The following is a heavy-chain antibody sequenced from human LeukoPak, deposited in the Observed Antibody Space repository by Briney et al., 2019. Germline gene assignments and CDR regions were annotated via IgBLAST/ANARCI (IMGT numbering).Heavy chain of an antibody. V-gene: IGHV1-2*02. CDR3: ARDIAIAVAGDFDY. CDR1: GYTFTGYY. D-gene: IGHD6-19*01. J-gene: IGHJ4*02. CDR2: INPNSGGT. Sequence: ASVKVSCKASGYTFTGYYMHWVRQAPGQGLEWMGWINPNSGGTNYAQKFQGRVTMTTDTSTSTAYMELRSLRSDDTAVYYCARDIAIAVAGDFDYWGQGTLVTVSS.